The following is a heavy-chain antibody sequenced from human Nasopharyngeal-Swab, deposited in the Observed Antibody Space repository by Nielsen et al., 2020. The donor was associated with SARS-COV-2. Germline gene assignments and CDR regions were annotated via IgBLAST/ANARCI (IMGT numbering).Heavy chain of an antibody. D-gene: IGHD6-13*01. V-gene: IGHV1-2*04. CDR2: INPNSGGT. CDR3: ARDRSASWSALDV. J-gene: IGHJ6*04. Sequence: ASVKVSCKASGYTFTGYYIHWVRHAPGQGLEWMGWINPNSGGTNYAQKFQGWVTMTRDTSISTAYMELSRLKSDDTAMYYCARDRSASWSALDVWGKGTTVTVSS. CDR1: GYTFTGYY.